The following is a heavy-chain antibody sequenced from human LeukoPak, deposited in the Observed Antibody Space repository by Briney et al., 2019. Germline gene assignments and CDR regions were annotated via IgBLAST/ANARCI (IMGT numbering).Heavy chain of an antibody. D-gene: IGHD3-9*01. CDR3: AKPYYDILTGYSEDAFDI. CDR2: IIGSGGST. V-gene: IGHV3-23*01. J-gene: IGHJ3*02. CDR1: GFTFSSYA. Sequence: PGGSLRLSCAASGFTFSSYAMSWVRQAPGKGLEWVSAIIGSGGSTYYADSVKGRFTISRDNSKNTLYLQMNSLRAEDTAVYYCAKPYYDILTGYSEDAFDIWGQGTMVTVSS.